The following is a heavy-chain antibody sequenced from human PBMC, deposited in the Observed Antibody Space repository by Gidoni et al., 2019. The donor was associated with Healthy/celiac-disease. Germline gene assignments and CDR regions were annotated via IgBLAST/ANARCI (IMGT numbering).Heavy chain of an antibody. CDR2: IRYDGSNK. V-gene: IGHV3-30*02. CDR3: AKDRRSAVAAFFDY. D-gene: IGHD2-15*01. Sequence: QVQLVESGGGVVQPGGSLRLSCAASGFTFSSYGMHWVRQAPGKGLEWVAFIRYDGSNKYYADSVKGRFTISRDNSKNTLYLQMNSLRAEDTAVYYCAKDRRSAVAAFFDYWGQGTLVTVSS. CDR1: GFTFSSYG. J-gene: IGHJ4*02.